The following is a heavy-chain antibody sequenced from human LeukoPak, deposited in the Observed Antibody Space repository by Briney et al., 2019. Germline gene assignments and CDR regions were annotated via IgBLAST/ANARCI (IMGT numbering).Heavy chain of an antibody. CDR2: IYYSGST. CDR3: AGTMVRGVKAETGASHP. V-gene: IGHV4-59*08. CDR1: GGSISSYY. Sequence: SETLSLTCTVSGGSISSYYWSWIRQPPGKGLEWIGYIYYSGSTNYNPSLKSRVTISVDTSKNQFSLKLSSVTAADTAVYYCAGTMVRGVKAETGASHPWGQGTLVTVSS. D-gene: IGHD3-10*01. J-gene: IGHJ5*02.